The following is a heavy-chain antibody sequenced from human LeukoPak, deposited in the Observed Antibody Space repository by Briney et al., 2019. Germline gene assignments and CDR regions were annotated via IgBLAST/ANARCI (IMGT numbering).Heavy chain of an antibody. V-gene: IGHV4-61*02. CDR3: ASHKRLWFGELLSLFDY. J-gene: IGHJ4*02. CDR1: GGSISSGSYY. Sequence: SQTLSLTCTVSGGSISSGSYYWSWIRQPAGKGLEWIGRIYTSGSTNYNPSLKSRVTISVDTSKNQSSLKLSSVTAADTAVYYCASHKRLWFGELLSLFDYWGQGTLVTVSS. D-gene: IGHD3-10*01. CDR2: IYTSGST.